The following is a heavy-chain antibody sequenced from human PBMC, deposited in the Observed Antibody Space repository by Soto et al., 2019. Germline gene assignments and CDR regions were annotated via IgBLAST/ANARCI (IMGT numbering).Heavy chain of an antibody. CDR1: GDSISSGGYY. J-gene: IGHJ5*02. CDR2: IYYSGST. D-gene: IGHD6-13*01. V-gene: IGHV4-31*03. CDR3: ARVFSDSSSFFDP. Sequence: PSETLSLTCTVSGDSISSGGYYWSWIRQHPGKGLEWIGYIYYSGSTYHNPSLKSRVTISVDTSKNQFSLKLSSVTAADTAVYYCARVFSDSSSFFDPWGQGTLVTVSS.